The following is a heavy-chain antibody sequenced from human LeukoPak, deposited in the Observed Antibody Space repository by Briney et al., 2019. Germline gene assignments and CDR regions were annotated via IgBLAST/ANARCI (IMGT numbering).Heavy chain of an antibody. J-gene: IGHJ5*02. V-gene: IGHV3-43*01. CDR1: GFTFDDYT. CDR2: ISWDGGST. CDR3: AKGLNRGSYYNWFDP. Sequence: GGSLRLSCAASGFTFDDYTMHWVRQAPGKGLEWVSLISWDGGSTCYADSVKGRFTISRDNSKNSLYLQMNSLRTEDTALYYCAKGLNRGSYYNWFDPWGQGTLVTVSS. D-gene: IGHD1-26*01.